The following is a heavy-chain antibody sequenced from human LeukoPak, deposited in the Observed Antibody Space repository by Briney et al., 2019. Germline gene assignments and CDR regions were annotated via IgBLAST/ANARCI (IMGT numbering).Heavy chain of an antibody. CDR3: ARTFYGDYRSY. D-gene: IGHD4-17*01. J-gene: IGHJ4*02. CDR2: INSDGSST. Sequence: GSLRLSCEAPGFGFNSNTIRWVRQAQGKGLVWVSRINSDGSSTSYADSVKGRFTISRDNAKNTLYLQMNSLRAEDTAVYYCARTFYGDYRSYWGQGTLVTVSS. V-gene: IGHV3-74*01. CDR1: GFGFNSNT.